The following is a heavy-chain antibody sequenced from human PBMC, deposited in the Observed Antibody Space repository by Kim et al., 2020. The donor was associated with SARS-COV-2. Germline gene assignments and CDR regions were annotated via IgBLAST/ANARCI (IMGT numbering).Heavy chain of an antibody. J-gene: IGHJ6*02. CDR3: AKDGTGSSSQLYYYGMDV. D-gene: IGHD6-6*01. CDR1: GFTFSSYA. CDR2: ISGSGGST. Sequence: GGSLRLCCAASGFTFSSYAMSWVRQAPGKGLEWVSAISGSGGSTYYADSVKGRFTISRDNSKNTLYLQMNSLRAEDTAVYYCAKDGTGSSSQLYYYGMDVWGQGTTVTVSS. V-gene: IGHV3-23*01.